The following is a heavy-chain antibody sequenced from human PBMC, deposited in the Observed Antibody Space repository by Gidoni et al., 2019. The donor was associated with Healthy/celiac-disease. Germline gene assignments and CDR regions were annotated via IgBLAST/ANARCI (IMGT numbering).Heavy chain of an antibody. CDR3: AKDRGIAALYYGMDV. CDR2: ISWDGGST. V-gene: IGHV3-43D*03. J-gene: IGHJ6*02. CDR1: GFTFDAYA. D-gene: IGHD6-6*01. Sequence: EVQLVESGGVVVQPGGSLRLSCAASGFTFDAYAMHWVRQAPGKGLEWVSLISWDGGSTYYADSVKGRFTISRDNSKNSLYLQMNSLRAEDTALYYCAKDRGIAALYYGMDVWGQGTTVTVSS.